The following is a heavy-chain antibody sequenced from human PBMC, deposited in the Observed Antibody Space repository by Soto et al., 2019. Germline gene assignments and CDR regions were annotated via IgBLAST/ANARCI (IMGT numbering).Heavy chain of an antibody. CDR1: GGSISSGGYY. CDR2: IYYSGST. J-gene: IGHJ6*03. Sequence: QVQLQESGPGLVKPSQTLSLTCTVSGGSISSGGYYWSWIRQHPGKGLEWIGYIYYSGSTYYNPSLKSRVTISVDTSKNQFSLKLSSVTAADTAVYYCARGPRITMVRGVTLEDNYYYMDVWGKGTTVTVSS. V-gene: IGHV4-31*03. CDR3: ARGPRITMVRGVTLEDNYYYMDV. D-gene: IGHD3-10*01.